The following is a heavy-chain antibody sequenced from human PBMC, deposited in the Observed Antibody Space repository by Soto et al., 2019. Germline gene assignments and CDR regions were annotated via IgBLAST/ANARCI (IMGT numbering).Heavy chain of an antibody. J-gene: IGHJ3*02. V-gene: IGHV3-23*01. Sequence: EVQLLESGGGLVQPGGSLRLSCAASGFTFSSYAMRWVREAPGKGLEWVSSISGSGDTTYYADSVTGRFTIPRDNPKRALDLPMNGPRAEDTAVYYCAKDYCSSASCYTLGVFHIWGQGTMVTVAS. CDR2: ISGSGDTT. D-gene: IGHD2-2*02. CDR3: AKDYCSSASCYTLGVFHI. CDR1: GFTFSSYA.